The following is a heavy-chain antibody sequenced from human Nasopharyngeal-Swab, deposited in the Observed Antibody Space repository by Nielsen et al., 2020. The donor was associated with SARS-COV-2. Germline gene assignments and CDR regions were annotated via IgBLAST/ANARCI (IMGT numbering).Heavy chain of an antibody. V-gene: IGHV1-69*13. J-gene: IGHJ6*02. CDR3: ASNSGCSSTSCPIDRLVYGMDV. CDR1: GGTFSSYA. Sequence: SVKVSCKASGGTFSSYAISWVRQAPGQGLEWMGGIIPIFGTANYAQKFQGRVTITADESTSTAYMELSSLRSEDTAVYYCASNSGCSSTSCPIDRLVYGMDVWGQGTMVTVSS. D-gene: IGHD2-2*01. CDR2: IIPIFGTA.